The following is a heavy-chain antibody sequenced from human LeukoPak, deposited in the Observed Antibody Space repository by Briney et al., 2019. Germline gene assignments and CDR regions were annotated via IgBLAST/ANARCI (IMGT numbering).Heavy chain of an antibody. V-gene: IGHV3-21*01. Sequence: KAGGSLRLSCAASGFTFSSCGFNWVRQAPGKGLEWVSSIGPTGTDRYYADSVRGRFTISRDNAKNSMYLQKDSLRDEDTAVYYCATETIGRHYDYWGQGTLLTVSS. J-gene: IGHJ4*02. CDR3: ATETIGRHYDY. CDR1: GFTFSSCG. D-gene: IGHD1-14*01. CDR2: IGPTGTDR.